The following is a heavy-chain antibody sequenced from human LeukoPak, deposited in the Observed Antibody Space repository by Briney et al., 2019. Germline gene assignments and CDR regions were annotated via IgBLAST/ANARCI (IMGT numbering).Heavy chain of an antibody. D-gene: IGHD6-19*01. CDR2: IYYTGST. CDR3: ASVRGYSSGWYASGFDP. CDR1: GGSISSSTYY. J-gene: IGHJ5*02. Sequence: SETLSLTCTVSGGSISSSTYYWGWIRQPPGKGPEWIGSIYYTGSTNYNPSLKSRVTISLDTSKNQFSLNLRSVTAADTAVYYCASVRGYSSGWYASGFDPWGQGTLVTVSS. V-gene: IGHV4-39*07.